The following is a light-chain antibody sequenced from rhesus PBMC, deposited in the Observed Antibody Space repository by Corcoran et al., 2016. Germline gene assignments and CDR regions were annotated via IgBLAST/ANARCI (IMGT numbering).Light chain of an antibody. CDR2: KFT. J-gene: IGLJ1*01. V-gene: IGLV2-32*02. Sequence: QTALTQPRSVSGSPGQSVTISCTGTSSDIGGYNYVSWYQQHPGTAPKLMISKFTNRPSGVSDRFSGSKSGNTASLTISGLQAEDEADFYCSSYAGNNIYIFGAGTRLTV. CDR1: SSDIGGYNY. CDR3: SSYAGNNIYI.